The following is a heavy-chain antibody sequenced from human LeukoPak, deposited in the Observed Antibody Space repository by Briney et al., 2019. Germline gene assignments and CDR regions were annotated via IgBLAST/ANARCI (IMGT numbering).Heavy chain of an antibody. D-gene: IGHD5-18*01. Sequence: GGSLGLSCVASGFTFSTFAMNWVRQAPGKGLEWVSTISETGRSTYYADSVKGQFTISRDNSKNTLYLQMNSLRAEDTAVYYCAKDRGYSYGISEYWGQGTLVTVSS. CDR3: AKDRGYSYGISEY. CDR2: ISETGRST. CDR1: GFTFSTFA. J-gene: IGHJ4*02. V-gene: IGHV3-23*01.